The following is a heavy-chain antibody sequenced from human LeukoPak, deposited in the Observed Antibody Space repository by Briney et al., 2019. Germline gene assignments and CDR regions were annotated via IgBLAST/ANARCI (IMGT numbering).Heavy chain of an antibody. CDR3: ATRLTTVTITGYFQH. V-gene: IGHV1-24*01. CDR1: GYTLTGLS. D-gene: IGHD4-11*01. CDR2: FDPEDGET. Sequence: ASVKVSCKVSGYTLTGLSMHWVRQAPGKGLEWMGGFDPEDGETIYAQKFQGRVTMTEDTSTDTAYMELSSLRSEDTAVYYCATRLTTVTITGYFQHWGQGTLVTVSS. J-gene: IGHJ1*01.